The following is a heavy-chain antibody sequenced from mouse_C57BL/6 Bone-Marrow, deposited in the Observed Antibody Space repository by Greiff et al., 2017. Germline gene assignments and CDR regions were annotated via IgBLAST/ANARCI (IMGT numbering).Heavy chain of an antibody. V-gene: IGHV5-9-1*02. J-gene: IGHJ1*03. CDR2: ISSGGDYI. CDR1: GFTFSSYA. Sequence: EVKLVESGEGLVKPGGSLKLSCAASGFTFSSYAMSWVRQTPEKRLEWVAYISSGGDYIYYADTVKGRFTISRDNARNTLYLQMSSLKSEDTAMYYCTRDQSYDYDEGYFDVWGTGTTVTVSS. CDR3: TRDQSYDYDEGYFDV. D-gene: IGHD2-4*01.